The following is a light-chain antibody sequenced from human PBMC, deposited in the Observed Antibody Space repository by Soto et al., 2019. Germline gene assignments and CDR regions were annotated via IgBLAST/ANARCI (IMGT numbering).Light chain of an antibody. CDR2: EVT. J-gene: IGLJ1*01. V-gene: IGLV2-14*01. Sequence: QSALAQPASVSGSPGQSITISCTGGSSDIGGYNYVSWYPQHPGRAPRLLILEVTNRPSGVPDRFSGSKSGNTASLIIRGLQAEDEADYCCSSDSSKTPPHVFGTGTKLAVL. CDR3: SSDSSKTPPHV. CDR1: SSDIGGYNY.